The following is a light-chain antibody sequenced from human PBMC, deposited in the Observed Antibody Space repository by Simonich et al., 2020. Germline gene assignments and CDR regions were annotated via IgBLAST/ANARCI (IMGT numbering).Light chain of an antibody. CDR2: DAS. V-gene: IGKV1-33*01. J-gene: IGKJ2*02. CDR3: QQYYSTPCT. Sequence: DIQMTQSPSSLSASVGDRVTITCQASQDISNYLNWYQQKPGKAPKLLIYDASNLATGVPARFSGSGSGTDFTLTISSLQAEDVAVYYCQQYYSTPCTFGQGTKLEIK. CDR1: QDISNY.